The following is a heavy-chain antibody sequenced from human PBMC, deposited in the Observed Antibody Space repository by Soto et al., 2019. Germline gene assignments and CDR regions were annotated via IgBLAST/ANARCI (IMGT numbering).Heavy chain of an antibody. D-gene: IGHD4-4*01. Sequence: GGSLRLSCGASGFTFSSYWMSWVRQAPGKGLEWVANIKPDGSEKSYVDSVKGRFTISRDNAKTSLYLQMNSLRAEDTAVYYCARKNSVDYWGLGTLVTVSS. CDR2: IKPDGSEK. V-gene: IGHV3-7*05. CDR3: ARKNSVDY. J-gene: IGHJ4*02. CDR1: GFTFSSYW.